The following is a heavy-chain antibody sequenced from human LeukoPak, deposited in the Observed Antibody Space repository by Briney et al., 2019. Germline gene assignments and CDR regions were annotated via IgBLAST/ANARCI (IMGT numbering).Heavy chain of an antibody. V-gene: IGHV3-33*01. Sequence: GGSLRLSCTASGFTFTSYGMNWVRQAPGKGLEWVALIWYDGSKKYYADSVKGRFTISRDNSKRTLYLQMNSLRAEDTAVYSCARDNYGSAAYYYYGMDVWGQGTTVTVSS. J-gene: IGHJ6*02. CDR3: ARDNYGSAAYYYYGMDV. D-gene: IGHD3-10*01. CDR1: GFTFTSYG. CDR2: IWYDGSKK.